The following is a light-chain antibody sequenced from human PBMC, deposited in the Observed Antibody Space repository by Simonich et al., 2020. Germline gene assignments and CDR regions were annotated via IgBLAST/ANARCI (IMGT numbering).Light chain of an antibody. J-gene: IGKJ4*01. CDR1: QSVLYSPNNKNY. Sequence: DIVMTQSPDSLAVSLGERATINCKSSQSVLYSPNNKNYLALYQQKPGQPPKLLIYWASTRESGVPYRFSGSGSGTDFTLTISSLQAEDVAVYYCQQYYSTLTFGGGTKVEIK. V-gene: IGKV4-1*01. CDR2: WAS. CDR3: QQYYSTLT.